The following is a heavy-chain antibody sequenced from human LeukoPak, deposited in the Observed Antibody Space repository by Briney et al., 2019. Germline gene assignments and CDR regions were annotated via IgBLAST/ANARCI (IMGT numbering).Heavy chain of an antibody. CDR2: ISSSGGST. V-gene: IGHV3-23*01. Sequence: GGSLRLSCAASGFTFSSYAMSWVRQAPGKGLEWVSVISSSGGSTYYADAVKGRFTISRDDSKNTLYLRMNSLRAEDTAVYYCAKDRGSSSWYVDSWGQGTLVTVSS. CDR1: GFTFSSYA. J-gene: IGHJ4*02. CDR3: AKDRGSSSWYVDS. D-gene: IGHD6-13*01.